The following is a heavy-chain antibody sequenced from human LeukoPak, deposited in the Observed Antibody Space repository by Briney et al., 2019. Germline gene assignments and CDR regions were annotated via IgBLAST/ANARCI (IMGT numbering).Heavy chain of an antibody. CDR3: ASCSGGSCYVMVY. J-gene: IGHJ4*02. Sequence: LTCTVSGGSISSGDYYWSWIRQPPGKGLGWIWYIYYSAISSYNPSLMSRVTISVDTSKHQFSLKLSSVTAADTAVYYCASCSGGSCYVMVYWGQGTLVTVSS. CDR2: IYYSAIS. D-gene: IGHD2-15*01. V-gene: IGHV4-30-4*08. CDR1: GGSISSGDYY.